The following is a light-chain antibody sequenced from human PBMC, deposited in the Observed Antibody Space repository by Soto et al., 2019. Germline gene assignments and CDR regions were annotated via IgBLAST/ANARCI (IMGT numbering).Light chain of an antibody. CDR1: QSISGN. J-gene: IGKJ4*01. Sequence: IVIKQSPATLALSAGESTPLSCRASQSISGNLAWYQQKPGLAPRLLIYHTSTRATGVPARFSGSGSGTEFSLTISSLQSEDFAVYYCQRYDNCPLTFGGGTEVDIK. CDR2: HTS. V-gene: IGKV3-15*01. CDR3: QRYDNCPLT.